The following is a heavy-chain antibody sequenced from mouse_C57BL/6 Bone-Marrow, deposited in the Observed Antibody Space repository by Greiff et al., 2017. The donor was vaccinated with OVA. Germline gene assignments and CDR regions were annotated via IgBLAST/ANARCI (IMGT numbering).Heavy chain of an antibody. Sequence: VQLVESGPELVKPGASVKISCKASGYAFSSSWMNWVKQRPGKGLEWIGRIYPGDGDTNYNGKFKGKATLTADKSSSTAYMQRSSLTSEDSAVYFCAREGGSWYFDVWGTGTTVTVSS. CDR1: GYAFSSSW. D-gene: IGHD1-1*01. J-gene: IGHJ1*03. CDR2: IYPGDGDT. V-gene: IGHV1-82*01. CDR3: AREGGSWYFDV.